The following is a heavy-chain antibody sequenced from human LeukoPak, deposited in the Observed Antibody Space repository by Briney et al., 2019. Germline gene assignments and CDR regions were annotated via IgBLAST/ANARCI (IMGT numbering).Heavy chain of an antibody. CDR1: GGSISSTSYY. V-gene: IGHV4-39*01. J-gene: IGHJ4*02. CDR3: ASNLNGYNNFDY. Sequence: SETLSLTCTVSGGSISSTSYYWAWLRQPPGKGLEWIGSIYYSGNTYYNPSLKGRVTISVDTSKNQFSLKLGSVTGADTAVYYCASNLNGYNNFDYWGQGTQVAVSS. CDR2: IYYSGNT. D-gene: IGHD5-24*01.